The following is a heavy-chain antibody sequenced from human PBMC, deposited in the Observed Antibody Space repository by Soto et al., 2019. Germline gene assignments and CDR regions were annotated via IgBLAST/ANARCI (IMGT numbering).Heavy chain of an antibody. D-gene: IGHD3-9*01. CDR2: INSDGRST. Sequence: GGSLRLSCAASGFILSSYWMHWVREVPGKGLVWVSGINSDGRSTISADPVKGRFTISRDNSKNTLHLQMNNLRAEDTAIYYCVKDKKYDILSAWDALDIWGHGTLVTVSS. J-gene: IGHJ3*02. CDR1: GFILSSYW. V-gene: IGHV3-74*01. CDR3: VKDKKYDILSAWDALDI.